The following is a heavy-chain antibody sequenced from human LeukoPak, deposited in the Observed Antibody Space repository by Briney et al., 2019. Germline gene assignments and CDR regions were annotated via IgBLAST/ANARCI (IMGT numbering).Heavy chain of an antibody. CDR2: INHSGST. J-gene: IGHJ4*02. CDR3: ARGSGSYYRFDY. CDR1: GGSFSGYY. Sequence: SETLSLTCAVYGGSFSGYYWSWIRQPPGKGLEWIGEINHSGSTKYNPSLKSRVTISVDTSKNQFSLKLSSVTAADTAVYYCARGSGSYYRFDYWGQGTLVTVSS. D-gene: IGHD1-26*01. V-gene: IGHV4-34*01.